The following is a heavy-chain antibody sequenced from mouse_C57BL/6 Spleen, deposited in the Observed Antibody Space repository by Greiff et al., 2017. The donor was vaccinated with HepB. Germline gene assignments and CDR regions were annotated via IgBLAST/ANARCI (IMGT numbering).Heavy chain of an antibody. CDR1: GYTFTSYW. Sequence: VQLQQPGAELVKPGASVKLSCKASGYTFTSYWMQWVKQRPGQGLEWIGEIDPSDSYTNYNQKFKGKATLTVDTSSSTAYMQLSSLTSEDSAVYYCARRGAGAGYAMDYWGQGTSVTVSS. D-gene: IGHD4-1*01. CDR2: IDPSDSYT. CDR3: ARRGAGAGYAMDY. J-gene: IGHJ4*01. V-gene: IGHV1-50*01.